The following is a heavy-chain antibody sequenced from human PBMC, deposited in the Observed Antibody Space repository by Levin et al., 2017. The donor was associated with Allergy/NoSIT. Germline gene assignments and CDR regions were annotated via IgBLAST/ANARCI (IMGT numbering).Heavy chain of an antibody. CDR1: GFTFSSYA. D-gene: IGHD1-7*01. J-gene: IGHJ4*02. CDR2: ISYDGSNK. V-gene: IGHV3-30-3*01. Sequence: LSLTCAASGFTFSSYAMHWVRQAPGKGLEWVAVISYDGSNKYYADSVKGRFTISRDNSKNTLYLQMNSLRAEDTAVYYCARVYNWNYGGEFDYWGQGTLVTVSS. CDR3: ARVYNWNYGGEFDY.